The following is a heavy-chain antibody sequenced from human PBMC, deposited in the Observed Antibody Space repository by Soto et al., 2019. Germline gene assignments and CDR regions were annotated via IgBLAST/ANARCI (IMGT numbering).Heavy chain of an antibody. D-gene: IGHD6-19*01. V-gene: IGHV4-39*01. CDR2: IYYSGST. Sequence: SETLSLTCTVSGGSISSSSYYWGWIRQPPGKGLEWIGSIYYSGSTYYNPSLKSRVTISVDTSKNQFSLKLSSVTAADTAVYYCARVRYSSGWYIERWFDPWGQGTLVTVSS. J-gene: IGHJ5*02. CDR1: GGSISSSSYY. CDR3: ARVRYSSGWYIERWFDP.